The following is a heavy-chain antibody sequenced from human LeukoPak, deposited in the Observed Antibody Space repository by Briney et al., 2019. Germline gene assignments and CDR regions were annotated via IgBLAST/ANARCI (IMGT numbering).Heavy chain of an antibody. CDR3: ARTAAAGTSQFYMRPFDP. Sequence: ASVKVSCKASGYTFTSYYMHWVRQAPGQGLEWMGWINPNSGGTNYAQKFQGRVTMTRDTSISTAYMELSRLRSDDTAMYYCARTAAAGTSQFYMRPFDPWGQGTLVTVSS. D-gene: IGHD6-13*01. CDR1: GYTFTSYY. J-gene: IGHJ5*02. V-gene: IGHV1-2*02. CDR2: INPNSGGT.